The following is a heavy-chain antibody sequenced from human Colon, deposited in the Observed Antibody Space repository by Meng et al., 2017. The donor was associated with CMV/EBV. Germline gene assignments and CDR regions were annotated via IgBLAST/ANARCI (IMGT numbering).Heavy chain of an antibody. Sequence: SLRLSCAASGFTFGAYAMHWVRQAPGKGLQWVSGVNWNGGGLGYADSVKGRFTISRDDARNSLYLQMNSLRPEDTALYYCVKDINYKDVGTTPVWDAWGQGTLVTVSS. V-gene: IGHV3-9*01. CDR1: GFTFGAYA. CDR3: VKDINYKDVGTTPVWDA. D-gene: IGHD1-26*01. J-gene: IGHJ5*02. CDR2: VNWNGGGL.